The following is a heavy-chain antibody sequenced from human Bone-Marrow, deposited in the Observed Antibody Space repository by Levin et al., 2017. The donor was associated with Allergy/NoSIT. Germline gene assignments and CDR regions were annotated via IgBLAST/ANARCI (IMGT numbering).Heavy chain of an antibody. J-gene: IGHJ4*02. CDR1: GFTVSSNY. D-gene: IGHD4-23*01. Sequence: GESLKISCAASGFTVSSNYMSWVRQAPGKGLEWVSIIYKDGSTYYADSVKGRFTISRDNSKNTLYLQMNSLRAEDTAVYYCARAPAGKYFDYWGQGALVTVSS. CDR2: IYKDGST. V-gene: IGHV3-66*01. CDR3: ARAPAGKYFDY.